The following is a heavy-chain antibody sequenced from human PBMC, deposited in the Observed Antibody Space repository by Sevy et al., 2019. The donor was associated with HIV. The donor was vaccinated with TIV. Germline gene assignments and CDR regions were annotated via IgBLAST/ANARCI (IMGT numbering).Heavy chain of an antibody. Sequence: GGSLRLSCAASGFTFSTYSMNWVRQAPGKGLEWVSYISSSSSTIYYADSVRGRFTISRDDSKSIAYLQMNSLKTEDTAVYFCARVRGTISPYYYFGMDVWGQGTTVTVSS. CDR3: ARVRGTISPYYYFGMDV. J-gene: IGHJ6*02. V-gene: IGHV3-48*01. D-gene: IGHD3-10*01. CDR1: GFTFSTYS. CDR2: ISSSSSTI.